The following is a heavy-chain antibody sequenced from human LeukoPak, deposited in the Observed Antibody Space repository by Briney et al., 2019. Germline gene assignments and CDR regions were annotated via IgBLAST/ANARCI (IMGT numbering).Heavy chain of an antibody. D-gene: IGHD6-13*01. J-gene: IGHJ5*02. CDR3: ARDSSSWNSHNWFDP. Sequence: PGGSLRLSCAASGFTFSSYSMNWVRQAPGKGLEWVSYISSSSSTIYYADSVKGRFTISRDNAKNSLYLQMNSLRAEDTAVYYCARDSSSWNSHNWFDPWGQGTLVTVSS. V-gene: IGHV3-48*04. CDR1: GFTFSSYS. CDR2: ISSSSSTI.